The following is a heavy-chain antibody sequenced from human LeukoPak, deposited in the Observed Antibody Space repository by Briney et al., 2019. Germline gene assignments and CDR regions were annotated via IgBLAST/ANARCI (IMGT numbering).Heavy chain of an antibody. V-gene: IGHV4-59*01. CDR3: AREDPQTKVPEGMDI. J-gene: IGHJ6*02. CDR2: IYYSGPT. D-gene: IGHD4/OR15-4a*01. Sequence: SETLSLTCTVSGGSISHYYWSWIRQPPGKGLEWIGYIYYSGPTNYTPSLKSRVTISVDTSKNQFSLKLNSVTAADTAVYYCAREDPQTKVPEGMDIWGQGTTVTVSS. CDR1: GGSISHYY.